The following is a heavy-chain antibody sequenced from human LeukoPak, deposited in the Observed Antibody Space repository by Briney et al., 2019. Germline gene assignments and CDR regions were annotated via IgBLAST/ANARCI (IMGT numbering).Heavy chain of an antibody. CDR1: GYTFTSYG. J-gene: IGHJ4*02. D-gene: IGHD3-16*01. Sequence: ASVKVSCKASGYTFTSYGFSWVRQALGQGLEWMGWISGSNTNYAQKLQGRVTVTTDTSTSTAYMELRSLRSDDTAVYYCARTGVWGIDYWGQGTLVTVSS. CDR2: ISGSNT. CDR3: ARTGVWGIDY. V-gene: IGHV1-18*01.